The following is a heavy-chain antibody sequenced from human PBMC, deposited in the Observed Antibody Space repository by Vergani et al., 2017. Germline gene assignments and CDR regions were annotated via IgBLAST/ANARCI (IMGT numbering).Heavy chain of an antibody. D-gene: IGHD3-10*01. J-gene: IGHJ4*02. Sequence: EVQLLESGGGLVQPGGSLRLSCAASGFTFSSYAMSWVRQAPGKGLEWVSAISGSGGSTYYADSVKGRFTISSDNSKNTLYLQMNSLRAEDTAVYYCAKDRLWFGELSAFWGQGTLVTVSS. CDR1: GFTFSSYA. V-gene: IGHV3-23*01. CDR2: ISGSGGST. CDR3: AKDRLWFGELSAF.